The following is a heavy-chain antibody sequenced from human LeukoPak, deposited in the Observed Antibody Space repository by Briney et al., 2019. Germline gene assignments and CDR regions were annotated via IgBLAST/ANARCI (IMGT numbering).Heavy chain of an antibody. CDR3: ARGVRYFDWLQDYYYYGMDV. D-gene: IGHD3-9*01. Sequence: GASVKDSCKASGYTFTSYYMHWVRQPPGQGLEGMGIINPSGGSTSYAQKFQGRVTMTRDTSTSTVYMELSSLRSEDTAVYYCARGVRYFDWLQDYYYYGMDVWGQGTTVTVSS. V-gene: IGHV1-46*01. J-gene: IGHJ6*02. CDR1: GYTFTSYY. CDR2: INPSGGST.